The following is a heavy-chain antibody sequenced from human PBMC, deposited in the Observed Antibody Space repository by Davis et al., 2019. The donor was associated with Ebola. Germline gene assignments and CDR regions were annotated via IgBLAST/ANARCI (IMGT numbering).Heavy chain of an antibody. CDR1: GYTFSDYD. D-gene: IGHD2-15*01. J-gene: IGHJ4*02. Sequence: ASVKVSCKASGYTFSDYDVNWVRQATGQGLEWMGWINPKSGNTGYAQKFQGRGTITRDTSITTSYMEVSGLTSDDTAVYYCTRSLRYSDWGQGTLVTVSS. CDR3: TRSLRYSD. V-gene: IGHV1-8*03. CDR2: INPKSGNT.